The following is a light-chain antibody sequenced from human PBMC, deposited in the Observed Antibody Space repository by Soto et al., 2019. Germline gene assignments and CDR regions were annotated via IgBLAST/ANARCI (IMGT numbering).Light chain of an antibody. V-gene: IGLV9-49*01. CDR2: VGTGGIVG. CDR3: GADHGSGSNFVV. J-gene: IGLJ2*01. Sequence: QSVLTQPPSASASLGASVTLTCTPSSGYSHYKVDWYQQRPGKGPRFVMRVGTGGIVGSKGDGIPDRFSVLGSGLNRYLTIKNIQEEDESDYHCGADHGSGSNFVVFGGGTKLTVL. CDR1: SGYSHYK.